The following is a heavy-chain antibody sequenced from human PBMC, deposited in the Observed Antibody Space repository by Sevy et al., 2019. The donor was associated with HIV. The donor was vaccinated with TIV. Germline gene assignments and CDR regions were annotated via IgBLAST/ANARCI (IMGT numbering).Heavy chain of an antibody. CDR2: INPNTGVT. CDR3: AVLATISSFDY. CDR1: GYTFAVYY. J-gene: IGHJ4*02. Sequence: ASLKVSCKASGYTFAVYYLHWVRQAPGQGFEWMGRINPNTGVTNYAQKFQGRVTMTRDTSITTAYMELHRLGSDDTAVYYCAVLATISSFDYWGQGSLVTVSS. D-gene: IGHD5-12*01. V-gene: IGHV1-2*06.